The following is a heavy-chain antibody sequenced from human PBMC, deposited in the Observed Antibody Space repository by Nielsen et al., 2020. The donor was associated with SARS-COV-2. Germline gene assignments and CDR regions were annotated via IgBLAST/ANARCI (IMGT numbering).Heavy chain of an antibody. CDR1: GFTFSSYS. CDR2: ISSSSSYI. V-gene: IGHV3-21*01. CDR3: ARDTGDFWSATNPPKYGMDV. Sequence: GESLKISCAASGFTFSSYSMNWVRQAPGKGLEWVSSISSSSSYIYYADSVKGRFTISRDNAKNSLYLQMNSLRAEDTAVYYCARDTGDFWSATNPPKYGMDVWGQGTTVTVSS. J-gene: IGHJ6*02. D-gene: IGHD3-3*01.